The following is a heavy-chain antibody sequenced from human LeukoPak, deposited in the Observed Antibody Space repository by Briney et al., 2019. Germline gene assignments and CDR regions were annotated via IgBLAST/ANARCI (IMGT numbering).Heavy chain of an antibody. CDR3: ARDSGTTGEVKFDP. CDR2: IYASGST. V-gene: IGHV4-4*07. J-gene: IGHJ5*02. Sequence: SETLSLTCTVSGDSISSYYWSWIRQPAGKGLEWIGRIYASGSTNYNPSLQSRVTMSVDTSNNQFSLRLRFVTAADTAVYYCARDSGTTGEVKFDPWGQGTLVTVSS. D-gene: IGHD3-10*01. CDR1: GDSISSYY.